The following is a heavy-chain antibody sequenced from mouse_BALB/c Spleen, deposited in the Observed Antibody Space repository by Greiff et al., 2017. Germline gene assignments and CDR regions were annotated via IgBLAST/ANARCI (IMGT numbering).Heavy chain of an antibody. Sequence: VHVKQSGPELVKPGASVKISCKASGYSFTGYFMNWVMQSHGKSLEWIGRINPYNGDTFYNQKFKGKATLTVDKSSSTAHMELRSLASEDSAVYYCARSYYGSSYVNAYWGQGTLVTVSA. J-gene: IGHJ3*01. CDR3: ARSYYGSSYVNAY. CDR1: GYSFTGYF. CDR2: INPYNGDT. D-gene: IGHD1-1*01. V-gene: IGHV1-20*02.